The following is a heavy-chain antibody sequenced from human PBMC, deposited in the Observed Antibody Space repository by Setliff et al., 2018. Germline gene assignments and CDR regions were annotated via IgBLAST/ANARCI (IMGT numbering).Heavy chain of an antibody. J-gene: IGHJ4*02. CDR1: GFIFSGSA. CDR2: IRDKYNSYAI. Sequence: PGGSLRLSCAASGFIFSGSAIHWVRQASGKGLEWVGRIRDKYNSYAIAYAASVEGRFTISRDDSKNMAYLQMNSLRPDDTAVYYCAKDIYGSGSYAVVGYFDYWGQGTQVTVSS. CDR3: AKDIYGSGSYAVVGYFDY. V-gene: IGHV3-73*01. D-gene: IGHD3-10*01.